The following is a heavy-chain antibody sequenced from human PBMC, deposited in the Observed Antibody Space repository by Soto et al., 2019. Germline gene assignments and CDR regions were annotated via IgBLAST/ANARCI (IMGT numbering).Heavy chain of an antibody. CDR3: PRGGSELADAFDT. CDR2: IWYDGSNK. CDR1: GFTFSSYG. Sequence: QVQLVESGGGVVQPGRSLRLSCAASGFTFSSYGMHWVRQAPGKGLEWVAVIWYDGSNKYYADSVKGRFTISRDNSKTTLSGRMNSLGAEDTVVYSGPRGGSELADAFDTWGQGTMVAFSS. V-gene: IGHV3-33*01. D-gene: IGHD6-6*01. J-gene: IGHJ3*02.